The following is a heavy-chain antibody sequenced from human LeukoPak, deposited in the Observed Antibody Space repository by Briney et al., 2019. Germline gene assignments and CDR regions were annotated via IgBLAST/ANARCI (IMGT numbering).Heavy chain of an antibody. J-gene: IGHJ1*01. V-gene: IGHV3-23*01. CDR1: GFTFSDNW. D-gene: IGHD3-22*01. CDR3: AKGPMIAQYFHH. Sequence: GGSLRLSCAVSGFTFSDNWMSWVRQAPGKGLEWVSAISGSGDNTYYADSVKGRFTISRDNSKNTLYLQLNSLRAEDTAIYYCAKGPMIAQYFHHWGQGTLVTVSS. CDR2: ISGSGDNT.